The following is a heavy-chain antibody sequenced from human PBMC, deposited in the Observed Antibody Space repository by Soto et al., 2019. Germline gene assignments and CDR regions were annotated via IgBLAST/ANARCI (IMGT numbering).Heavy chain of an antibody. CDR3: ARGQEYGGNSEAFDI. CDR1: GGTFSTSS. D-gene: IGHD4-17*01. V-gene: IGHV1-69*14. CDR2: ILPVFGTA. Sequence: QVHLVQSGAEVKKPGSSVKVSCKASGGTFSTSSINWLRQAPGQRPEWMGNILPVFGTADYAQKFRDRVTITADKSRNTAYMELRSLFSEGAAVYYCARGQEYGGNSEAFDIWGQGTVVTVSS. J-gene: IGHJ3*02.